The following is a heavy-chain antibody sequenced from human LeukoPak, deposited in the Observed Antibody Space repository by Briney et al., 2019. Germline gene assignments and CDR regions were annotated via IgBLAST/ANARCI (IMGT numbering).Heavy chain of an antibody. CDR3: ARETYSSSPNFDY. J-gene: IGHJ4*02. CDR2: ISSSSSYI. D-gene: IGHD6-6*01. CDR1: GFTFSSYS. V-gene: IGHV3-21*01. Sequence: GGSLRLSCAASGFTFSSYSMNWGRQAPGKGLEWVSSISSSSSYIYYADSVKGRFTISRDNAKNSLYLQMNSLRAEDTAVYYCARETYSSSPNFDYWSQGTLVTVSS.